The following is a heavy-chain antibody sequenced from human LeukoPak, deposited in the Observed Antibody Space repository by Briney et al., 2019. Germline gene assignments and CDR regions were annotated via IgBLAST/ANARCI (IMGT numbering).Heavy chain of an antibody. CDR1: GFTFSSYA. V-gene: IGHV3-23*01. D-gene: IGHD3-3*01. J-gene: IGHJ4*02. CDR2: ISGSGGST. CDR3: GKSAGGANDYDFWSGYTY. Sequence: GGSLRLSCAASGFTFSSYAMSWVRQAPGKGLEWVSAISGSGGSTYYADSVKGRFTISRDNSKNTLYLQMNSLRAEDTAVYYCGKSAGGANDYDFWSGYTYWGQGTLVTVSS.